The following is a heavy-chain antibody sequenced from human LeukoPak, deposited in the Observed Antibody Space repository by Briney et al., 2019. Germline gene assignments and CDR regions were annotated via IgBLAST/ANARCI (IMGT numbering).Heavy chain of an antibody. Sequence: PGASLRLACVASGFTLSNYAMSWVRQAPGKGLEWVSSISGSGGSTYQAENVKGRFTISRDNSKNTLYLQMNSLRDEDTAIYYCAAGYTTGWYVRYIDYWGQGTLVTVSS. J-gene: IGHJ4*02. CDR1: GFTLSNYA. CDR3: AAGYTTGWYVRYIDY. V-gene: IGHV3-23*01. D-gene: IGHD6-19*01. CDR2: ISGSGGST.